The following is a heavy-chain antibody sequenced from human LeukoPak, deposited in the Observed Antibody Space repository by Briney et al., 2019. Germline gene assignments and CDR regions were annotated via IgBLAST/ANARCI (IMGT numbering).Heavy chain of an antibody. J-gene: IGHJ3*02. CDR3: ARAGKVLLWFGETLGGAFDI. V-gene: IGHV4-61*02. Sequence: SETLSLTCTVSGGSISSSSYYWSWIRQPAGKGLEWIGRIYTSGSTNYNPSLKSRVTMSVDTSKNQFSLKLSSVTAADTAVYYCARAGKVLLWFGETLGGAFDIWGQGTMVTVSS. D-gene: IGHD3-10*01. CDR1: GGSISSSSYY. CDR2: IYTSGST.